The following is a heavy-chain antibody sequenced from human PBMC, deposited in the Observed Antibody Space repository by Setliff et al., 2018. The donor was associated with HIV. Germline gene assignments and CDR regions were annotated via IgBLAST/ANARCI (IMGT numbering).Heavy chain of an antibody. V-gene: IGHV1-46*01. Sequence: ASVKVSCKASGYTFTSYYVHWVRQAPGQGLEWMGILNPSGDSTAYAQKFQGRVTMTRDTSTSTVYMELSRLRSDDTAMYYCARRMAAGTFDYWGQGTLVTVSS. D-gene: IGHD6-13*01. CDR3: ARRMAAGTFDY. CDR1: GYTFTSYY. J-gene: IGHJ4*02. CDR2: LNPSGDST.